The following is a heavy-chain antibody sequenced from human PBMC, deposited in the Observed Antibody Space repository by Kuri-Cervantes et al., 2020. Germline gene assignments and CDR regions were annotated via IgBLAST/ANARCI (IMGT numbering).Heavy chain of an antibody. D-gene: IGHD3-9*01. CDR3: ARDDILTGYYLLGAFDI. CDR1: GFGLSSYN. J-gene: IGHJ3*02. V-gene: IGHV3-69-1*01. Sequence: GGSLRLSCVASGFGLSSYNMNWVRQAPGRGPEWISYISTTTAIYYADSVRGRFTVSRDNAKNSLYLQMNSLRAEDTAVYYCARDDILTGYYLLGAFDIWGQGTMVTVSS. CDR2: ISTTTAI.